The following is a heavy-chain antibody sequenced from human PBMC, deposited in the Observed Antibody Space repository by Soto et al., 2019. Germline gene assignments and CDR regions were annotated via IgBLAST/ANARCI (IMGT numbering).Heavy chain of an antibody. V-gene: IGHV3-21*01. CDR2: ISSSSSYI. Sequence: GGSLRLSCAASGFTFSSYSMNWVRQAPGKGLEWVSSISSSSSYIYYADSVKGRFTISRDNAKNSLYLQMNSLRAEDAAVYYCARDRSVTPALGYMDVRGKGTTVTVSS. J-gene: IGHJ6*03. CDR1: GFTFSSYS. CDR3: ARDRSVTPALGYMDV. D-gene: IGHD4-17*01.